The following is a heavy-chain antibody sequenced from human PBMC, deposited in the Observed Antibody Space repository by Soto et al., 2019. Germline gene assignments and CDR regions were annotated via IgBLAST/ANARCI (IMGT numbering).Heavy chain of an antibody. D-gene: IGHD3-3*02. CDR2: INWHDDK. CDR1: SLTTGGVR. CDR3: SQCFHAQDGIEY. Sequence: SLTTGGVRVAWIRQTPVKALEWLASINWHDDKRYSPSLKSSVTINKDNSKKQVVITMTNVDPVDTASYFCSQCFHAQDGIEYWGQVT. V-gene: IGHV2-5*01. J-gene: IGHJ1*01.